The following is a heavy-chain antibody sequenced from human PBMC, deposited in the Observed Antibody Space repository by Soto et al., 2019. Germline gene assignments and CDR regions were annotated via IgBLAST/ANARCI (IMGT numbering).Heavy chain of an antibody. V-gene: IGHV3-74*01. Sequence: EVQLVESGGDLVQPGGFLRLSCATSGFTFSRYWMHWVRQVPGKGLVWVSRINSDGSSISYSDSVKGLFTISKDNAKNTLYLQMNSLRVEDTAVYYCARLPVDTITSLDYWGQGTLVTVSS. CDR2: INSDGSSI. J-gene: IGHJ4*02. CDR3: ARLPVDTITSLDY. CDR1: GFTFSRYW. D-gene: IGHD3-3*01.